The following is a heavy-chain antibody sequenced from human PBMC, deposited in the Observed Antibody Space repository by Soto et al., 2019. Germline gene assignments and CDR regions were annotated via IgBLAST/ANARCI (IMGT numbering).Heavy chain of an antibody. CDR2: IYYSGRP. J-gene: IGHJ5*02. D-gene: IGHD2-21*02. CDR3: ARSSPVVTAP. V-gene: IGHV4-31*03. Sequence: QVQLQESGPGLVKPSQTLSLTCTVSGGSISSGGYYWSWIRQHPGKGLEWIGYIYYSGRPYYNPSLKRRLTISVATSKNPCSLKLSSVTAADTDVYYCARSSPVVTAPWGQGTLVTVSS. CDR1: GGSISSGGYY.